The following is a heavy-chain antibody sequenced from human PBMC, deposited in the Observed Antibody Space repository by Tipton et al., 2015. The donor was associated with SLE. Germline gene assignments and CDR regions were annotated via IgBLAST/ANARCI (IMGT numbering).Heavy chain of an antibody. Sequence: TLSLTCIVSGGSISSGYYYWSWIRQPAGKGLEWIGRIYTSGSTNYNPSLKSRVTISVDTSKNQFSLKLSSVTAADTAVYYCARGARYSSRRDFDSWGQGTLVTVSS. CDR2: IYTSGST. J-gene: IGHJ4*02. CDR3: ARGARYSSRRDFDS. CDR1: GGSISSGYYY. V-gene: IGHV4-61*02. D-gene: IGHD6-13*01.